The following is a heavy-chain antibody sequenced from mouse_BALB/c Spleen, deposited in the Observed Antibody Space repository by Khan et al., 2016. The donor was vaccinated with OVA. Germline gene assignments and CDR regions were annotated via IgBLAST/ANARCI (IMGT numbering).Heavy chain of an antibody. Sequence: EVELVESGGGLVKPGGSLKLSCAASGFSFRDYYMYWIRQTPEERLEWVATISDGGGSTYYPDSVKGRFTISRDNAENNLYLQMSSLKSEDTAKYYCARAGYCGFAYWGHGTLVTVSA. CDR2: ISDGGGST. CDR3: ARAGYCGFAY. V-gene: IGHV5-4*02. CDR1: GFSFRDYY. D-gene: IGHD1-1*01. J-gene: IGHJ3*01.